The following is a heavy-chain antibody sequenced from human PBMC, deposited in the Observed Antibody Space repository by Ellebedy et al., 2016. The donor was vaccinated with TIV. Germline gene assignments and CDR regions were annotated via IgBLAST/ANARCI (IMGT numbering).Heavy chain of an antibody. J-gene: IGHJ5*02. Sequence: SETLSLTCTVSGGSMDNSDWNWIRQPPGKGLEWIANIYDSGSTKYNPSLRSRVTISGDKSKNQFSLKLTSVTAADTAVYYCARSVVLVGVGWFDPWGQGTVVTVSS. CDR3: ARSVVLVGVGWFDP. D-gene: IGHD2-15*01. CDR1: GGSMDNSD. V-gene: IGHV4-59*01. CDR2: IYDSGST.